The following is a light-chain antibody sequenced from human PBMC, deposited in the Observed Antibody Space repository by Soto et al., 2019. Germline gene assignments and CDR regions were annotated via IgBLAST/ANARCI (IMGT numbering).Light chain of an antibody. CDR3: QQYNYWPPWT. CDR1: QRVSRN. J-gene: IGKJ1*01. CDR2: DAS. V-gene: IGKV3-15*01. Sequence: EIVMTQSPATLSVSPGERATLSCRASQRVSRNLAWYQQKPGQAPRLLIYDASTRATGIPDRFSGSGSETEFTLTISSLQSEDYAIYYCQQYNYWPPWTFGQGTKVDIK.